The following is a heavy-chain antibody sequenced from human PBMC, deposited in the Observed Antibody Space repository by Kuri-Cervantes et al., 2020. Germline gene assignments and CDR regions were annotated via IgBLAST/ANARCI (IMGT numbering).Heavy chain of an antibody. CDR1: GFTFSSYS. Sequence: GGSLRLSCAASGFTFSSYSMNWVRQAPGKGLEWVAVIWYDGSNKYYADSVKGRFTISRDNSKNTLYLQMNSLRAEDTAVYYCARGSVLQLWFLFDYWGQGTLVTVSS. CDR3: ARGSVLQLWFLFDY. J-gene: IGHJ4*02. CDR2: IWYDGSNK. V-gene: IGHV3-33*08. D-gene: IGHD5-18*01.